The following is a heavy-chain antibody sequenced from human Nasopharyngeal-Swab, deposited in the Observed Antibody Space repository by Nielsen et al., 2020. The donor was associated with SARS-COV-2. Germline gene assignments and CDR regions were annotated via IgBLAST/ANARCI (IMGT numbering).Heavy chain of an antibody. CDR3: ARYLELGTLFDP. J-gene: IGHJ5*02. V-gene: IGHV1-2*04. CDR1: GYTFTGYY. D-gene: IGHD7-27*01. Sequence: ASVKVSCKASGYTFTGYYMHWVRRAPGQGLEWMGWINPNSGGTNYAQKFQGWVTMTRDTSISTAYMELSRLRSDDTAVYYCARYLELGTLFDPWGQGTLVTVSS. CDR2: INPNSGGT.